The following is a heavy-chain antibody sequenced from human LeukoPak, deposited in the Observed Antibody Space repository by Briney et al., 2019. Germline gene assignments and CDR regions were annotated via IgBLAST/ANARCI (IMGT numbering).Heavy chain of an antibody. CDR1: GFTFSNYA. Sequence: GGSLRLSCADSGFTFSNYAMSWVRQAPGKGLEWVSGISAYGGSTYYADTVKGRFTISRDNAKNILYLQMNSLRAEDTAVYYCAKRIQLSYFDYWGQGTLVTVSS. J-gene: IGHJ4*02. D-gene: IGHD5-18*01. CDR3: AKRIQLSYFDY. CDR2: ISAYGGST. V-gene: IGHV3-23*01.